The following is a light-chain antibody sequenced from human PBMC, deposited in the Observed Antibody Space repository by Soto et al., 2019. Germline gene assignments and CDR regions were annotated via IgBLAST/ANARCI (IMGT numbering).Light chain of an antibody. CDR3: LQLNSYPIT. CDR1: RGISSD. CDR2: AAS. J-gene: IGKJ5*01. Sequence: DIQLTQSPSFLSASVGDRVTITCRDSRGISSDLAWYQQKPGKAPKLLIYAASTLQSGVPSRFSGSGSGTEFTLTISSLQPEDFATYYCLQLNSYPITFGQGTRLEIK. V-gene: IGKV1-9*01.